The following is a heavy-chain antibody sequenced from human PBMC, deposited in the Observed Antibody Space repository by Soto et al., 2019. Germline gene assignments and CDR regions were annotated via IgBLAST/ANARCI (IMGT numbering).Heavy chain of an antibody. J-gene: IGHJ2*01. D-gene: IGHD4-17*01. Sequence: QAGGSLRLSCAASGFTFSSYAMSWVRQAPGKGLEWASAISGSGGSTYYADSVKGRFTVSRDNSKNTLYLQMNSLRAEDTAVYYCAKEVDYGDYPGYFDLWGRGTLVTVSS. CDR3: AKEVDYGDYPGYFDL. V-gene: IGHV3-23*01. CDR1: GFTFSSYA. CDR2: ISGSGGST.